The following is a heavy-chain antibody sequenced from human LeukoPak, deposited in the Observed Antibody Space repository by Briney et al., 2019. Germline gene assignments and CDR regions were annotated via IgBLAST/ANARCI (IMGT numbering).Heavy chain of an antibody. CDR1: GFRVSDYY. CDR2: IRDSGEA. D-gene: IGHD3/OR15-3a*01. J-gene: IGHJ5*02. V-gene: IGHV3-66*03. Sequence: GVSLRLSCAVSGFRVSDYYMSWLRQAPGKGLEWVGLIRDSGEAFYADFVRGRFAISRDESENTLYLQMNSLRVEDPAVYFCARDRAALQDWVEFDPWGQGTPVIVSS. CDR3: ARDRAALQDWVEFDP.